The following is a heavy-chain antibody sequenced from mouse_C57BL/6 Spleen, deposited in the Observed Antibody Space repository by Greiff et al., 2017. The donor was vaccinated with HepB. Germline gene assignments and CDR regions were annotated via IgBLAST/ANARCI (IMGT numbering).Heavy chain of an antibody. CDR2: IDPSDSYT. CDR1: GYTFTSYW. D-gene: IGHD1-1*01. Sequence: VQLQQSGAELVKPGASVKLSCKASGYTFTSYWMQWVKQRPGQGLEWIGEIDPSDSYTNYNQKFKGKATLTVDTSSSTAYMQLSSLTSEDSAVYYCAKEGTVEFAYWGQGTLVTVSA. J-gene: IGHJ3*01. CDR3: AKEGTVEFAY. V-gene: IGHV1-50*01.